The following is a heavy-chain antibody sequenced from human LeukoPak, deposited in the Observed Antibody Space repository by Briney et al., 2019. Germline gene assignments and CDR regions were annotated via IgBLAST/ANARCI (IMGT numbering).Heavy chain of an antibody. CDR3: ARDGSPFDS. Sequence: GGSLRLSCAASAFTFRSYWMSWVRQAPGKGLEWVANIKQDGSEKYYVDSVKGRFTISRDNAKKSLYLQMNSLRAEDTAAYYCARDGSPFDSWGQGTLVTVSS. D-gene: IGHD1-26*01. CDR2: IKQDGSEK. CDR1: AFTFRSYW. V-gene: IGHV3-7*01. J-gene: IGHJ4*02.